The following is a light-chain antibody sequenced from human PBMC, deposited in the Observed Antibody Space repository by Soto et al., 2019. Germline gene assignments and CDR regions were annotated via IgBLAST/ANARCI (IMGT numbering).Light chain of an antibody. J-gene: IGLJ2*01. CDR1: SSDVGRYNY. CDR3: CSDTNSSTAV. V-gene: IGLV2-14*01. CDR2: DVS. Sequence: QSVLTQPASVSGSPGQSITISCTGTSSDVGRYNYVSWYQRHPGRAPKLLIYDVSNRPSGVSNRFSGSKSGSTASLTISGLQIEDEADYYCCSDTNSSTAVFGGGTKLTVL.